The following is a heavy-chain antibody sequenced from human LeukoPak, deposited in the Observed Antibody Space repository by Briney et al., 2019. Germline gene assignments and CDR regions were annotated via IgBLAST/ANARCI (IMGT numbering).Heavy chain of an antibody. CDR1: GGSISSGGYY. CDR2: IYYSGGT. CDR3: ATLGAGPTYYDFWSGYSSFYFDY. V-gene: IGHV4-31*03. D-gene: IGHD3-3*01. J-gene: IGHJ4*02. Sequence: PSQTLSLTCTVSGGSISSGGYYWSWIRQHPGRGLEGIGYIYYSGGTYYNPSLKSRITISIDTSKNHFSLKLSSVTAADTAVYYCATLGAGPTYYDFWSGYSSFYFDYWGQGTLVTVSS.